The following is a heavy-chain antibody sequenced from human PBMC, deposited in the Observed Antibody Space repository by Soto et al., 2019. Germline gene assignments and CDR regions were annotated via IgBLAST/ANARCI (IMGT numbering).Heavy chain of an antibody. J-gene: IGHJ4*02. V-gene: IGHV3-73*01. CDR3: TRHGYCSGGSCYHQSY. D-gene: IGHD2-15*01. CDR1: GFTFSGSA. CDR2: IRSKANSYAT. Sequence: GGSLRLSCAASGFTFSGSAMHWVRQASGKGLEWVGRIRSKANSYATAYAASVKGRFTISRDDSKNTAYLQMNSLKTEDTAVYYCTRHGYCSGGSCYHQSYWGQGTLVTVSS.